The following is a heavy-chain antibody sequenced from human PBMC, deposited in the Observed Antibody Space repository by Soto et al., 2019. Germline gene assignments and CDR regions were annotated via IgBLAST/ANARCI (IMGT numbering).Heavy chain of an antibody. D-gene: IGHD6-19*01. CDR3: AKDRSGWPDY. J-gene: IGHJ4*02. Sequence: GGTLRFSCSASGFTFSAHGIHWVRQAPGKGLEWLAVISSEGSHKYYGDSVKGRFTISRYNSQNTVYLQMNSLTLEATAIYYCAKDRSGWPDYWGQGTLVPVSS. CDR2: ISSEGSHK. V-gene: IGHV3-30*18. CDR1: GFTFSAHG.